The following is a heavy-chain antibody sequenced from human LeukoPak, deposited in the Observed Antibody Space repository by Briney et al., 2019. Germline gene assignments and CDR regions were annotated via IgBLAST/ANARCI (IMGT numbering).Heavy chain of an antibody. CDR1: GYTFTGYY. J-gene: IGHJ4*02. CDR3: ARSVATANDY. CDR2: INTNTGNP. Sequence: ASVKVSCKASGYTFTGYYMHWVRQAPGQGLEWMGWINTNTGNPTYAQGFTGRFVFSLDTSVSTAYLQISSLKAEDTAVYYCARSVATANDYWGQGTLVTVSS. V-gene: IGHV7-4-1*02. D-gene: IGHD5-12*01.